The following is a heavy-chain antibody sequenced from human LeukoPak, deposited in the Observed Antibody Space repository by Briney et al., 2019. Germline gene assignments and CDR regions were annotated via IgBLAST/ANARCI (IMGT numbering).Heavy chain of an antibody. CDR2: ISSSSSYI. D-gene: IGHD2-15*01. Sequence: NPGGSLRLSCAASGFTLSIYTMNWVRQAPGKGLEWVSSISSSSSYIYYADSVKGRFTISRDNAKNSLYLRMNSLRAEDTAVYYCARDSGFCSSRSCSLGYWGQGTLVTVSS. CDR1: GFTLSIYT. J-gene: IGHJ4*02. CDR3: ARDSGFCSSRSCSLGY. V-gene: IGHV3-21*01.